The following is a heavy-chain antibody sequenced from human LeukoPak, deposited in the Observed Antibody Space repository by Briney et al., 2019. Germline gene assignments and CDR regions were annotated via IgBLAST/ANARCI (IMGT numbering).Heavy chain of an antibody. Sequence: PGRPLRLSCAASGFTFSSCAMSWVRQAPGKGLEWVSAISAAGGGTYYADSVKGRFTISRDNSKNTLFLQMNSLRAEDTSIYYCARGLGYFDYWGRGTLVTVSS. CDR1: GFTFSSCA. V-gene: IGHV3-23*01. J-gene: IGHJ4*02. CDR3: ARGLGYFDY. CDR2: ISAAGGGT. D-gene: IGHD3-16*01.